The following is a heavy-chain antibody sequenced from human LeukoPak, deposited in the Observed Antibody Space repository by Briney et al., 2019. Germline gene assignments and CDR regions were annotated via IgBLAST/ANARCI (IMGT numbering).Heavy chain of an antibody. J-gene: IGHJ3*02. D-gene: IGHD6-19*01. CDR1: GDSFSSNSAA. CDR2: TYYRSKWYN. Sequence: SQTLSLTCAISGDSFSSNSAAWNWIRQSPSRGLEWLGRTYYRSKWYNDYAVSVKSRITINPDTSKNQFSLQLNSVTPEDTAVYYCARSVESRAVAASPRADAFDIWGQGTMVTVSS. CDR3: ARSVESRAVAASPRADAFDI. V-gene: IGHV6-1*01.